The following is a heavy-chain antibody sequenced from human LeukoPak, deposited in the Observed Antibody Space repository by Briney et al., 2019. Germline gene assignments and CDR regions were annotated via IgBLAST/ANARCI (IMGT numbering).Heavy chain of an antibody. D-gene: IGHD3-22*01. CDR1: GFTFDDYA. Sequence: PGGSLRLSCAASGFTFDDYAMHWVRQAPGEGLEWVSGISWSSGIIAYADSVEGRFTISRDNAKNSLYLQMNSLRAEDTALYYCAKAASSDWKDYFDYWGQGTLVTVSS. CDR3: AKAASSDWKDYFDY. V-gene: IGHV3-9*01. CDR2: ISWSSGII. J-gene: IGHJ4*02.